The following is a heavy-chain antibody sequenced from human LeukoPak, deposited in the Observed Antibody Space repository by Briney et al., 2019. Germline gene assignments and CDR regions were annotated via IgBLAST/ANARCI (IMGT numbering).Heavy chain of an antibody. Sequence: TGGSLRLSCAASGFTFSSYSMNWVRQAPGKGLEWVSSISSSSSYIYYADSVKGRFTISRDNAKNSLYLQMNSLRAEDTAVYYCARDPHEDIVVVPLYYYYGMDVWGQGTTVTVSS. CDR2: ISSSSSYI. CDR1: GFTFSSYS. CDR3: ARDPHEDIVVVPLYYYYGMDV. V-gene: IGHV3-21*01. J-gene: IGHJ6*02. D-gene: IGHD2-2*01.